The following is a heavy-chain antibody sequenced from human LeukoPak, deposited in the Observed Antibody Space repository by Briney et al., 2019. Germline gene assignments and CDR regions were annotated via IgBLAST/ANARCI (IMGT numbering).Heavy chain of an antibody. V-gene: IGHV3-7*01. J-gene: IGHJ3*02. CDR2: IKPDGSEK. CDR1: GFTFSGYS. Sequence: GGSLRLSCAASGFTFSGYSMTWVRQAPGKGLEWVANIKPDGSEKYYVNSLKGRFIISRDNGKNSLYLQMNSLRAEDTAVYYCAACSDLTLTGAACALDIWGQGTMVTVSP. CDR3: AACSDLTLTGAACALDI. D-gene: IGHD1-1*01.